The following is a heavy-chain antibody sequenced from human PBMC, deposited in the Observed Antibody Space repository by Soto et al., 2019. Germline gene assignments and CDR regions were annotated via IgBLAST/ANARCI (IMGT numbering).Heavy chain of an antibody. V-gene: IGHV1-69*06. CDR1: GGTFSSYA. Sequence: GPPVKVSCKASGGTFSSYAISWVRQAPGQGLEWMGGIIPIFGTANYAQKFQGRVTITADKSTSTAYMELSSLRSEDTAVYYCARDETINAFDIWGQGTMVTVSS. CDR2: IIPIFGTA. CDR3: ARDETINAFDI. J-gene: IGHJ3*02. D-gene: IGHD3-9*01.